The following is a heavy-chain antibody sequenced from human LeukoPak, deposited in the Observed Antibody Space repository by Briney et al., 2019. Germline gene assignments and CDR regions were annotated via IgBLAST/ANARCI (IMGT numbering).Heavy chain of an antibody. CDR1: GGSISSYY. V-gene: IGHV3-23*01. CDR3: AKRRITPDY. CDR2: ISGSGGST. Sequence: ETLSLTCTVSGGSISSYYWSWVRQAPGKGLEWVSGISGSGGSTYYADSVKGRFTISRDNSKNTLYLQMNSLRAEDTAVYYCAKRRITPDYWGQGTLVTVSS. J-gene: IGHJ4*02. D-gene: IGHD3-10*01.